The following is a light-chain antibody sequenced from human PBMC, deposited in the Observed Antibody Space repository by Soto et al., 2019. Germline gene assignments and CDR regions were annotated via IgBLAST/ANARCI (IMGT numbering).Light chain of an antibody. CDR3: QQSYSTPYT. CDR2: AAF. V-gene: IGKV1-39*01. J-gene: IGKJ2*01. CDR1: ESISNF. Sequence: DIQMTQSPSSLSASVGDRVSVACRASESISNFLNWYQMKPGKAPRLLIYAAFSLQSGVPARFSGSGSGTDFTLTISSLQPEDFATYYCQQSYSTPYTFGQGTKLEF.